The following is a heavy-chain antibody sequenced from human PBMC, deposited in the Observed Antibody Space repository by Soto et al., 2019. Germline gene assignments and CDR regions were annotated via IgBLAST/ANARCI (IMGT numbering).Heavy chain of an antibody. CDR3: ARDIGYSSFDY. J-gene: IGHJ4*02. D-gene: IGHD2-15*01. Sequence: EVQLVESGGDLVQPGGSLRLSCAVSGFSFRNYWMSWVRQAPGKGLEWVANINHDGSEQNFLDSVKGRFTNSRDNGKNSLFLQMNSLRAEDTAVYYCARDIGYSSFDYWGQGTLVTVSS. CDR2: INHDGSEQ. CDR1: GFSFRNYW. V-gene: IGHV3-7*01.